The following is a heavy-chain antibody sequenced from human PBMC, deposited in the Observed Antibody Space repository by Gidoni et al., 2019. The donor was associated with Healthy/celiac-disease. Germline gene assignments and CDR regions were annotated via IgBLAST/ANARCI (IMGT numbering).Heavy chain of an antibody. J-gene: IGHJ3*02. CDR2: INPNSGGT. Sequence: QVQLVQSGAAVKKPGASVKVSCKASGYTFTGYYMHWVRQAPGQGLEWMGWINPNSGGTNYAQKFQGRVTMTRDTSISTAYMELSRLRSDDTAVYYCARGRIEMATIGLVQDDAFDIWGQGTMVTVSS. D-gene: IGHD5-12*01. CDR3: ARGRIEMATIGLVQDDAFDI. CDR1: GYTFTGYY. V-gene: IGHV1-2*02.